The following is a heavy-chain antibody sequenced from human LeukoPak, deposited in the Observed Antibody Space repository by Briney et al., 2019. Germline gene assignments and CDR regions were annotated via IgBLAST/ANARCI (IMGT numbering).Heavy chain of an antibody. D-gene: IGHD3-3*01. CDR2: IIPYTGKI. CDR1: GYTFNTFD. Sequence: GASVKVSCKASGYTFNTFDINWVRQAPGQGLEWLGSIIPYTGKIAHAQKFQDRLTIFNNASVSTAYMELSSLTSEDTAIYYCARVQDYDFWSGYSAFDYWGQGTLVTVSS. CDR3: ARVQDYDFWSGYSAFDY. J-gene: IGHJ4*02. V-gene: IGHV1-8*03.